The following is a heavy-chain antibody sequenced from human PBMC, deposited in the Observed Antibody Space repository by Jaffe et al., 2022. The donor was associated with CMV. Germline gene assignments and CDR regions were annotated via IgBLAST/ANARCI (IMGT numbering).Heavy chain of an antibody. CDR2: ISSSSSTI. V-gene: IGHV3-48*02. Sequence: EVQLVESGGGLVQPGGSLRLSCAASGFTFSSYSMNWVRQAPGKGLEWVSYISSSSSTIYYADSVKGRFTISRDNAKNSLYLQMNSLRDEDTAVYYCARDRFVDYYDFWSGYYNYYYYGMDVWGQGTTVTVSS. CDR3: ARDRFVDYYDFWSGYYNYYYYGMDV. J-gene: IGHJ6*02. CDR1: GFTFSSYS. D-gene: IGHD3-3*01.